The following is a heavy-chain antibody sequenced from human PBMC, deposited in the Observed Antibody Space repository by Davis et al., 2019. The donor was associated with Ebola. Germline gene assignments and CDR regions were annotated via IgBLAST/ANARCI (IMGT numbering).Heavy chain of an antibody. D-gene: IGHD2-2*01. J-gene: IGHJ3*02. Sequence: ASVKVSCKASGYTFISYGISWVRQAPGQGLEWMGWVSGNNGKTDYAQKFQGRVTMTTDTSTSTAYMELRSLTSDDTAVYYCARDIGVAVPGVMKDAFDIWGQGTMVTVSS. CDR2: VSGNNGKT. CDR1: GYTFISYG. CDR3: ARDIGVAVPGVMKDAFDI. V-gene: IGHV1-18*01.